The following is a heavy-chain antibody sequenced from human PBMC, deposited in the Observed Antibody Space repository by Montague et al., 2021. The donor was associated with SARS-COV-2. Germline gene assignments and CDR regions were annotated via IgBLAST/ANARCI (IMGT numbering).Heavy chain of an antibody. CDR1: GGSIRRSY. D-gene: IGHD3-10*01. J-gene: IGHJ6*02. CDR3: ARVSSTALRGVIKTSGYYALDV. V-gene: IGHV4-4*09. Sequence: SETLSLTCSVSGGSIRRSYWTWIRQAPEKGLEWIGYIYHSGTTKYNPALQSRVTISVDTAKNQFSLNLTSVTAADTAVYYCARVSSTALRGVIKTSGYYALDVWGHGTTDRVSS. CDR2: IYHSGTT.